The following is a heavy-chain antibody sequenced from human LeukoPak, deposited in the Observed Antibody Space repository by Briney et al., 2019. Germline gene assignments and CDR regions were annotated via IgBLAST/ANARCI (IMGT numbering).Heavy chain of an antibody. Sequence: STYWMSWVRQPPGKGLEWIGSIYYSGSTYYNPSLKSRVTISVDTSKDQFSLKLSSVTAADTAVYYCARTSQAAAGTNYWGQGTLVTVSS. CDR2: IYYSGST. D-gene: IGHD6-13*01. J-gene: IGHJ4*02. CDR1: STYW. V-gene: IGHV4-39*01. CDR3: ARTSQAAAGTNY.